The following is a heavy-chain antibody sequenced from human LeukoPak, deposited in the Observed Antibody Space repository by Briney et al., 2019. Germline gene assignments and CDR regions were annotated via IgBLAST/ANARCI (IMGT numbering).Heavy chain of an antibody. Sequence: ASVKVSCKASGGTFSSYTITWLRQAPGQGLEWMGGIIPIFGTTNYAQKFQGRVTITADKSTNTAYMELSSLRSEDTAVYYCARDRSSSSWYDYWGQGTLVTVSS. D-gene: IGHD6-13*01. V-gene: IGHV1-69*06. CDR2: IIPIFGTT. CDR1: GGTFSSYT. J-gene: IGHJ4*02. CDR3: ARDRSSSSWYDY.